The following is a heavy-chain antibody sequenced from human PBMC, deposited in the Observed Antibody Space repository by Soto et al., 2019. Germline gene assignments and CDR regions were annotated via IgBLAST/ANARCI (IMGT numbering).Heavy chain of an antibody. Sequence: SETLSLTCTVSGGSVSSGGYYWNWIRQHPGKGLEWIGYSHYSGSTYYNPSLKSRATISIDTSKNQFSLQLNSVTAADTAVYYCARVPGPWGQGTLVTVSS. CDR1: GGSVSSGGYY. CDR2: SHYSGST. V-gene: IGHV4-31*03. CDR3: ARVPGP. J-gene: IGHJ5*02.